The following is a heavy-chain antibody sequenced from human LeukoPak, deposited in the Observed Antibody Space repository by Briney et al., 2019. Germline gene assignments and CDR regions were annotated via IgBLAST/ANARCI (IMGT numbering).Heavy chain of an antibody. Sequence: PGGSLRLSCAASGFTFTTYWLGWVRQPPGKGLEWVANIKQDGTEKYYVDSVKGRFTISRDNAKNSLYLQMNSLRAEDTAVYYCARDRAHWNDGPTGNYWGQGTLVTVSS. V-gene: IGHV3-7*01. CDR3: ARDRAHWNDGPTGNY. D-gene: IGHD1-1*01. CDR2: IKQDGTEK. J-gene: IGHJ4*02. CDR1: GFTFTTYW.